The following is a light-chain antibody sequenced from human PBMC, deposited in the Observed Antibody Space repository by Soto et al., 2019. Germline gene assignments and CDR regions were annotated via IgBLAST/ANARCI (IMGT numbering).Light chain of an antibody. CDR2: GAS. J-gene: IGKJ1*01. CDR3: QQYFEWPPMT. CDR1: ETVATN. V-gene: IGKV3-15*01. Sequence: EIVFTQSPGTLSVSPVERATLSCWASETVATNLAWYQQKPGQAPRLLISGASTRAAGISDRFRGSGSGTEFTLTISSLRSEDSAIYYCQQYFEWPPMTFGQGTKVDIK.